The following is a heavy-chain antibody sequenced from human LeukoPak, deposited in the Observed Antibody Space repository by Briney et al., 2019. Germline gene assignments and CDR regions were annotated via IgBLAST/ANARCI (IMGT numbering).Heavy chain of an antibody. CDR3: ARERVVRGVIDY. CDR1: GGSISSSSYY. CDR2: IYYSGST. D-gene: IGHD3-10*01. J-gene: IGHJ4*02. Sequence: SETLSLTCTVSGGSISSSSYYWGWIRQPPGKGLEWIGSIYYSGSTYYNPSLKSRVTISVDTSKNQFSLKLSSVTAADTAVYYCARERVVRGVIDYWGQGTLVTVSS. V-gene: IGHV4-39*07.